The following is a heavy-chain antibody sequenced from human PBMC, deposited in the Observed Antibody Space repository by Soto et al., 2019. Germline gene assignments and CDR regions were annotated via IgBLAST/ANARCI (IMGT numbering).Heavy chain of an antibody. CDR1: GGTFSSYA. V-gene: IGHV1-69*01. Sequence: QGQLVQSGSEVKKPGSSVKVSCKASGGTFSSYAISWVRQAPGQGLEWMGGIIPIFGTANYAQKFQGRVTITADESTSTAYMELSSLRSEDTAVYYCARSAKRAASGRNNWFDPWGQGTLVTVSS. D-gene: IGHD6-13*01. J-gene: IGHJ5*02. CDR2: IIPIFGTA. CDR3: ARSAKRAASGRNNWFDP.